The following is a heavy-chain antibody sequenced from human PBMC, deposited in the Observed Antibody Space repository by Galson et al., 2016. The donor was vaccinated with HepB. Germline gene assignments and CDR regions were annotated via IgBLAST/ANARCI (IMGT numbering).Heavy chain of an antibody. CDR1: G. Sequence: GISWVRQAPGQGPEWMAWISAYSGNTNYAQKLLDRVTLTKDTSASTVYMELRSLRSDDTAMYYCARDRDAALDYWGQGALVTVSS. D-gene: IGHD6-13*01. J-gene: IGHJ4*02. CDR2: ISAYSGNT. CDR3: ARDRDAALDY. V-gene: IGHV1-18*01.